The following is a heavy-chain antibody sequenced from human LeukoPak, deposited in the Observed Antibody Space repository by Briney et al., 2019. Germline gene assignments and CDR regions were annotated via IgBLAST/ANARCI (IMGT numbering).Heavy chain of an antibody. CDR1: GGASSNYA. CDR2: FIPIFGTA. V-gene: IGHV1-69*13. J-gene: IGHJ5*02. D-gene: IGHD4-17*01. Sequence: SVKVSCKASGGASSNYAISWVRQAPAQGLEWMGVFIPIFGTANYAQKFQGRVTITADESTSTAYMGLSSLRSEDTAVYYCARATVTTYNWFDPWGQGTLVTVSS. CDR3: ARATVTTYNWFDP.